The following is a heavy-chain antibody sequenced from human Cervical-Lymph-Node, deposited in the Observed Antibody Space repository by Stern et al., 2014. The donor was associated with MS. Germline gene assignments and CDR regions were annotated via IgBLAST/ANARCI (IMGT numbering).Heavy chain of an antibody. J-gene: IGHJ5*02. Sequence: VQLEESGAEVKKPGSSVKVSCKASGGTSNSHGISWVRQAPGQGLEWMGGIIPVLSTIDYAQKFQGRVTITADESTSTTYMELSSLRSEDTAVYCARRGSARRGSGWLDPWGQGTLVTVSS. V-gene: IGHV1-69*01. D-gene: IGHD3-10*01. CDR2: IIPVLSTI. CDR1: GGTSNSHG. CDR3: ARRGSARRGSGWLDP.